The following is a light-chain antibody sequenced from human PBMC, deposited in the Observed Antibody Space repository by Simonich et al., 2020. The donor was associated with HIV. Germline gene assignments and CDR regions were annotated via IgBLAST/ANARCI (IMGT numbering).Light chain of an antibody. CDR2: DAS. J-gene: IGKJ4*01. CDR3: QQYHNVPPFT. Sequence: DLQMTQSPSSLSASVGDRVTITCQASQDIRNYLNWYQQKPGKAPKLVIYDASNLETGVPSRFSGSGSGTDFTFTISSLQPEDIATYYCQQYHNVPPFTFGGGTKMQIK. V-gene: IGKV1-33*01. CDR1: QDIRNY.